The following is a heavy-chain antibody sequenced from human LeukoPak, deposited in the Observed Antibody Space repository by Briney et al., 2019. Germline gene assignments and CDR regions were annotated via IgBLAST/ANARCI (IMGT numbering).Heavy chain of an antibody. V-gene: IGHV4-39*01. Sequence: PSETLSLTCTVSGGSISSYNYYWGWLRQPPGTGLEWIGSIYYSGSTYYNPSLKSRVAISVDTSKNQYSLKLSSVPAADTAVYFCASRRGSFDAFDIWGQGTMVTVSS. D-gene: IGHD3-10*01. J-gene: IGHJ3*02. CDR2: IYYSGST. CDR1: GGSISSYNYY. CDR3: ASRRGSFDAFDI.